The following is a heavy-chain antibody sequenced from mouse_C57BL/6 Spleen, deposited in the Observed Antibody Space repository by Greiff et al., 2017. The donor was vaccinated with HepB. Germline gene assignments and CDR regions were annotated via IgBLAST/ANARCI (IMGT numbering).Heavy chain of an antibody. J-gene: IGHJ2*01. CDR1: GFSFNTYA. D-gene: IGHD1-1*01. Sequence: EVKLVESGGGLVQPKGSLKLSCAASGFSFNTYAMNWVRQAPGKGLEWVACIRSKSNNYATYYADSVKDRFTISRDDSESMLYLQMNNLKTEDTAMYYCVRHEGYGTGFDYWGQGTTLTVSS. V-gene: IGHV10-1*01. CDR2: IRSKSNNYAT. CDR3: VRHEGYGTGFDY.